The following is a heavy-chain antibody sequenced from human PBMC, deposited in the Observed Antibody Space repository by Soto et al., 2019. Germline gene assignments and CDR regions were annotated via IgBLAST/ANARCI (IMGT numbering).Heavy chain of an antibody. CDR2: ISAYNGDT. CDR3: AKDDDNWNYLFDY. V-gene: IGHV1-18*04. J-gene: IGHJ4*02. CDR1: GYTLTDYG. Sequence: ASVKVSCKASGYTLTDYGISWVRQATGQGLEWMGWISAYNGDTNSTQKFQGRVTMTTDASTNTAYMELNSLRAEDTAVYYCAKDDDNWNYLFDYWGQGTMVTVYS. D-gene: IGHD1-7*01.